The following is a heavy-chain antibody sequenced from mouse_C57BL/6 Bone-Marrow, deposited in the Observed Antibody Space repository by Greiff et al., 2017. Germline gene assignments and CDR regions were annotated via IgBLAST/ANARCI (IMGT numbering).Heavy chain of an antibody. V-gene: IGHV5-9-1*02. Sequence: EVKLVESGEGLVKPGGSLKLSCAASGFTFSSYAMSWVRQTPEKRLEWVAYISGGGDYIYYADTVKGRFTISRDNARNTLYLQMSSLKSEDTAMYACTKLRRFYWYFDVWGTGTTVTVSS. J-gene: IGHJ1*03. CDR1: GFTFSSYA. D-gene: IGHD1-1*01. CDR2: ISGGGDYI. CDR3: TKLRRFYWYFDV.